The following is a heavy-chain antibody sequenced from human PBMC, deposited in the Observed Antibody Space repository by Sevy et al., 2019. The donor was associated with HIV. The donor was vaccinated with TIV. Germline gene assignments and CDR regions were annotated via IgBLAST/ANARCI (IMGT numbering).Heavy chain of an antibody. Sequence: ASVKVSCKASGGTFSSYAISWVRQAPGKGLEWMGGIIPLFATANYAQKFQGRVTITADESTRTAYMELSSLRSEDTAVYYCAREGERYDSRAAFDMWGQGTMVTVSS. CDR2: IIPLFATA. CDR3: AREGERYDSRAAFDM. J-gene: IGHJ3*02. CDR1: GGTFSSYA. D-gene: IGHD3-22*01. V-gene: IGHV1-69*13.